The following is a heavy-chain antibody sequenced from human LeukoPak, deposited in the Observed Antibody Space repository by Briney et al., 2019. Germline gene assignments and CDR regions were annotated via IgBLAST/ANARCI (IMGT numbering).Heavy chain of an antibody. V-gene: IGHV3-21*01. CDR1: GFTFSGYS. CDR3: ARGVVRYFDY. CDR2: ISSSSSYI. J-gene: IGHJ4*02. Sequence: PGGSLRLSCAASGFTFSGYSMDWVRQAPGKGLEWVSSISSSSSYIYYADSVKGRFTISRDNAKSSLCLQMNSLRAEDTAVYYCARGVVRYFDYWGQGALVTVSS. D-gene: IGHD3-9*01.